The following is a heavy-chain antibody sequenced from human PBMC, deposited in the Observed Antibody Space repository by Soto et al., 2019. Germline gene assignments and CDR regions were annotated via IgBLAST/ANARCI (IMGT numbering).Heavy chain of an antibody. CDR3: GYYDILTGYYTGVAY. D-gene: IGHD3-9*01. J-gene: IGHJ4*02. V-gene: IGHV1-18*01. Sequence: EASVKVSCKASGYTFTSYGISWVRQAPGQGLEWMGWISAYNGNTNYAQKLQGRVTMTTDTSTSTAYMELRSLRSDDTAVYYCGYYDILTGYYTGVAYWGQGTLVTVSS. CDR2: ISAYNGNT. CDR1: GYTFTSYG.